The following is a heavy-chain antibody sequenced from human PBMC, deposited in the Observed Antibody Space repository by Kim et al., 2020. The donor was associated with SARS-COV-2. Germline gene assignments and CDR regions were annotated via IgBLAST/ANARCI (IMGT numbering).Heavy chain of an antibody. V-gene: IGHV3-23*01. CDR2: ISVSGGST. CDR1: GFTFSSYT. CDR3: AKSYGLEY. J-gene: IGHJ4*02. D-gene: IGHD3-10*01. Sequence: LSLTCAASGFTFSSYTMSWVRQAPGKGLEWVSGISVSGGSTFHADSVKGRFTVSRDNSKSTLYLQMNSLRAEDTAIYFCAKSYGLEYWGLRTLVTVSS.